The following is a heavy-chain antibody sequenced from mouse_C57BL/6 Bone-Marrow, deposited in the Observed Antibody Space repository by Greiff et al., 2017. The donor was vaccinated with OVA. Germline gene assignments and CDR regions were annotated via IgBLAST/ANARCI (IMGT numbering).Heavy chain of an antibody. V-gene: IGHV1-61*01. CDR2: IYPSDSET. CDR1: GYTFTSYW. D-gene: IGHD1-1*01. Sequence: QVPLQQPWAELVRPGSSVKLSCKASGYTFTSYWMDWVKQRPGQGLEWIGNIYPSDSETHYNQKFKDKATLTVDKSSSTAYMQLSSLTSEDSAVYYCARRYYGSSWFAYWGQGTLVTVSA. CDR3: ARRYYGSSWFAY. J-gene: IGHJ3*01.